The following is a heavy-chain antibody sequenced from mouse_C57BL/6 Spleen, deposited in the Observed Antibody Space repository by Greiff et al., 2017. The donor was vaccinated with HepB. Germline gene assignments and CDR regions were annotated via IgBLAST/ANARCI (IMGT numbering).Heavy chain of an antibody. J-gene: IGHJ3*01. CDR3: ANDGYYEAWFAY. CDR1: GYTFTSYW. CDR2: IHPNSGST. V-gene: IGHV1-64*01. Sequence: VQLQQSGAELVKPGASVKLSCKASGYTFTSYWMHWVKQRPGQGLEWIGMIHPNSGSTNYNEKFKSKATLTVDKSSSTAYMQLSSLTSEDSAVYYCANDGYYEAWFAYWGQGTLVTVSA. D-gene: IGHD2-3*01.